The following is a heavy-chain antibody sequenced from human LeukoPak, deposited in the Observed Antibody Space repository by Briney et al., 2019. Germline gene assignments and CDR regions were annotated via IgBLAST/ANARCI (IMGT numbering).Heavy chain of an antibody. D-gene: IGHD6-19*01. CDR1: GGSISSTSYY. Sequence: SETLSLTCTVSGGSISSTSYYWGWIRQPPGKGLEWIGSVYYSGSTYYNPSLKSRVAISADRSKNQFSLKLSSVTAADTAVYYCARDGDSSGWTRSDYWGQGTLVTVSS. CDR2: VYYSGST. V-gene: IGHV4-39*07. J-gene: IGHJ4*02. CDR3: ARDGDSSGWTRSDY.